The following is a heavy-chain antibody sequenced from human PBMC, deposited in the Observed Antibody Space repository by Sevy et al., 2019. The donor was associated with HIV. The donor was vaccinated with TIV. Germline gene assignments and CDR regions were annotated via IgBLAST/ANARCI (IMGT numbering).Heavy chain of an antibody. J-gene: IGHJ4*02. D-gene: IGHD3-10*01. CDR1: GYTFTSYD. Sequence: ASVKVSCKASGYTFTSYDINWVRQATGQGLEWMGWMNPNRGNTGYAQKFQGRVTMTRNTSISTAYMELSSLRSEDTAVYYCARDLKTSYYYGSGSSEYWGQGTLVTVSS. CDR3: ARDLKTSYYYGSGSSEY. CDR2: MNPNRGNT. V-gene: IGHV1-8*01.